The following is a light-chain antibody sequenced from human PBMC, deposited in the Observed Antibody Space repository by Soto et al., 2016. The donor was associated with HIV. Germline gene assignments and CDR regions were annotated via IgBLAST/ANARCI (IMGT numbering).Light chain of an antibody. CDR3: QSADSSGTFYV. Sequence: SYVVTQPPSVSVAPGKTAEITCAGTSIGSKSVQWYQQKPGQAPVLVVYDDSDRPSGIPERFSGSSSGTTVTLTINRVQPEDEADYYCQSADSSGTFYVFGPGTKVTVL. V-gene: IGLV3-21*03. CDR1: SIGSKS. J-gene: IGLJ1*01. CDR2: DDS.